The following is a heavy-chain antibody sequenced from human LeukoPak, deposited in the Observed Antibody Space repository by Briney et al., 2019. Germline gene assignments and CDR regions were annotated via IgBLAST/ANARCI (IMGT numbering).Heavy chain of an antibody. D-gene: IGHD1-26*01. CDR3: ARDRGSGSSA. Sequence: GGSLRLSCAASGFTFNSYGMHWVRQAPGKGLEWVSYIRYDGIDKYYGDSVKGRFSISRDNSNNTLYLQMHSLRTEDTAVYYCARDRGSGSSAWGQGTLVTVSS. CDR1: GFTFNSYG. CDR2: IRYDGIDK. J-gene: IGHJ5*02. V-gene: IGHV3-30*02.